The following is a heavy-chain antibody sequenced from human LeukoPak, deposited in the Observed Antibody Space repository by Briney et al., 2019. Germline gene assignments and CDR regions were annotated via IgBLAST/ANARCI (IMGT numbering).Heavy chain of an antibody. J-gene: IGHJ6*03. CDR3: AKEGVASGSYYYYYDYMDV. CDR1: RFTFSNHY. Sequence: GGSLRLSCVASRFTFSNHYMSWVRQAPGKGLEWVANIKPDGSETFYVDSVKGRFTVSRDNAKNSLYLQMSSLRAEDTAVYYCAKEGVASGSYYYYYDYMDVWGKGTTVTVCS. CDR2: IKPDGSET. V-gene: IGHV3-7*04. D-gene: IGHD1-26*01.